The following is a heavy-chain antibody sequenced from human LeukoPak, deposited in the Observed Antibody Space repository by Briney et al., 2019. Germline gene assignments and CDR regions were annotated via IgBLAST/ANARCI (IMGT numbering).Heavy chain of an antibody. CDR3: ARPNSGTRYSSSHTSALDAFDI. CDR1: GYTFTSYG. CDR2: ISAYNGNT. D-gene: IGHD6-13*01. J-gene: IGHJ3*02. V-gene: IGHV1-18*01. Sequence: GASVKVSCKASGYTFTSYGISWVRQAPGQGLEWMGWISAYNGNTNYAQKLQGRVTMTTDTSTSTAYMELRSLRSDDTAVYYCARPNSGTRYSSSHTSALDAFDIWGQGTMVTVSS.